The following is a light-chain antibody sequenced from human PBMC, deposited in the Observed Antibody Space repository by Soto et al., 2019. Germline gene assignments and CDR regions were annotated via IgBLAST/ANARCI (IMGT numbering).Light chain of an antibody. V-gene: IGKV1-12*01. Sequence: DIQMTQSPSSVSASVGETVTITCRASHYIDRWLAWYQQKPGKAPKLLIYDATRLRSGVPSTFSGSRSGTDFTLTITDLQPEDFATYYCQQAYSFPITFGQGTKVEVK. CDR3: QQAYSFPIT. CDR2: DAT. CDR1: HYIDRW. J-gene: IGKJ1*01.